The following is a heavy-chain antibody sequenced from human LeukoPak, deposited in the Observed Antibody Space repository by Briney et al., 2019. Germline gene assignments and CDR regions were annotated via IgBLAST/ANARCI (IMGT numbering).Heavy chain of an antibody. Sequence: ASVKVSCKASGYTVTGYYMHWVRQAPGQGLEWMGWINPNSGGTNYAQKFQGRVTMTRDTSISTAYMELSRLRSDDTAVYYCARPRSRYYYYGMDVWGQGTTVTVSS. V-gene: IGHV1-2*02. D-gene: IGHD1-26*01. CDR1: GYTVTGYY. CDR3: ARPRSRYYYYGMDV. J-gene: IGHJ6*02. CDR2: INPNSGGT.